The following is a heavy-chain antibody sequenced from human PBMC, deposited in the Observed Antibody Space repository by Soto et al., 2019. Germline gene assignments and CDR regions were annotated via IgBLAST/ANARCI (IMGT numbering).Heavy chain of an antibody. CDR1: VFTFNSYG. CDR3: AKSSSRAYYYGMDV. D-gene: IGHD2-2*01. V-gene: IGHV3-23*01. Sequence: GWSLRLSCAPSVFTFNSYGMNWVRQAPGKGLEWVAGVSAGGGDTSYADSVKGRFTISRDNSKDTLYLQMNSLRAEDTAVYYCAKSSSRAYYYGMDVWGQGTTGTVS. J-gene: IGHJ6*02. CDR2: VSAGGGDT.